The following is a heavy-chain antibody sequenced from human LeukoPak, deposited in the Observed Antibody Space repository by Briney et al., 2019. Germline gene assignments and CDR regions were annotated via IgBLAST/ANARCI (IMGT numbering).Heavy chain of an antibody. V-gene: IGHV4-4*07. J-gene: IGHJ4*02. CDR3: ARQIASAGTAGFDF. CDR1: GGSISSYY. D-gene: IGHD6-13*01. CDR2: IYSTGST. Sequence: SETLSLTCTVSGGSISSYYWSWIRQPAGKGLEWIGRIYSTGSTNYNPSLKSRVTMSVDTSKNQFSLRLRLVTAADTAVYYCARQIASAGTAGFDFWGQGALVTVSS.